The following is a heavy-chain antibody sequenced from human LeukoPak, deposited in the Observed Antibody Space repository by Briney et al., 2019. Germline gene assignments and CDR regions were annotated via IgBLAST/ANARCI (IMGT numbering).Heavy chain of an antibody. CDR2: IRSKAYSGTT. J-gene: IGHJ4*02. CDR3: TRVGYYYGSESYYKRYFDY. Sequence: PGGSLRLSCTASGFTFGDYAMSWVRQAPGKGLEWVGFIRSKAYSGTTEYAASVKGRFTISRDDSKSIAYLQMNSLKTEDTAVYYCTRVGYYYGSESYYKRYFDYWGQGTLVTVSS. CDR1: GFTFGDYA. V-gene: IGHV3-49*04. D-gene: IGHD3-10*01.